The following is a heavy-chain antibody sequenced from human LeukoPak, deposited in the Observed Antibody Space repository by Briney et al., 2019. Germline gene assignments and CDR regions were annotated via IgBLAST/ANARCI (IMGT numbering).Heavy chain of an antibody. CDR3: ARMGHGVNDILTGWSFDY. Sequence: GGSLRLSCAASGFTFSSYAMSWVRQAPGKGLEWVSGISGSGTSTYYADSVKGRFTLSRDNSKNTLYLQMNSLRAEDTAVYYCARMGHGVNDILTGWSFDYWGQGTLVTVSS. CDR2: ISGSGTST. V-gene: IGHV3-23*01. CDR1: GFTFSSYA. D-gene: IGHD3-9*01. J-gene: IGHJ4*02.